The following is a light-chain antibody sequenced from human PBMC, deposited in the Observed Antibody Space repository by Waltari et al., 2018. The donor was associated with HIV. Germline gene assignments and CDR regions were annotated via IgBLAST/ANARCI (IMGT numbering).Light chain of an antibody. V-gene: IGLV3-25*03. Sequence: SYELTQPPSVSVSPGQTARITCSGDELPNQYAYWYQQKPGQAPVVLIYKDTERPSGIPERFSGSSSGTTVTLTITGVQAEDEAKYYCQSADSSSTWVFGGGTKLTVL. CDR2: KDT. J-gene: IGLJ3*02. CDR3: QSADSSSTWV. CDR1: ELPNQY.